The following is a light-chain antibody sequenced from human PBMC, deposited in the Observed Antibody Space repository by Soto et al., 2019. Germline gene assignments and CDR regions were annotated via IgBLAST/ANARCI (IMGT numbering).Light chain of an antibody. V-gene: IGKV1-16*01. Sequence: VXITXRASQSISSYLNWYQQKPGKAPKLLIYAASSLQSGVPSRFSGSGSGTEFTLTISSLQPDDFATYYCQQYNSQWTFGQGTKLDI. CDR2: AAS. CDR1: QSISSY. CDR3: QQYNSQWT. J-gene: IGKJ1*01.